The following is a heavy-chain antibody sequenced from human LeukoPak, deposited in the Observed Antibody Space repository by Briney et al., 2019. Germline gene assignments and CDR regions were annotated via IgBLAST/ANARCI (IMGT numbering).Heavy chain of an antibody. D-gene: IGHD2-21*01. CDR3: ARPGAIDVVVGYLAY. Sequence: PGGSLRLSCAASGFTFSTYAMSWVRQAPGKGLEWVSGISGTGDKTYYADFVRGRFTISRDNSEDTLYLQMNSLRADDTAVYYRARPGAIDVVVGYLAYWGQGSLVTVSS. CDR2: ISGTGDKT. V-gene: IGHV3-23*01. CDR1: GFTFSTYA. J-gene: IGHJ4*02.